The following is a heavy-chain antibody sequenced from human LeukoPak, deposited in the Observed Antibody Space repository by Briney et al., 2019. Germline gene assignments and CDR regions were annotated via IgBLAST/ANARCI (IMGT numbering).Heavy chain of an antibody. Sequence: PGGSLRLSCAASGFTFSSDAMSWVRQAPGKGLEWVSGISGSGGSRYYADSVKGRFTISRDNSKHTLYLQMNSLRAEDTAVYYCAKGQSYYYYYYMDVWGKGTTVTVSS. V-gene: IGHV3-23*01. CDR1: GFTFSSDA. CDR3: AKGQSYYYYYYMDV. CDR2: ISGSGGSR. J-gene: IGHJ6*03.